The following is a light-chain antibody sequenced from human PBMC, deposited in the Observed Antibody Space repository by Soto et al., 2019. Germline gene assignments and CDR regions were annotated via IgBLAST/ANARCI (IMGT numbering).Light chain of an antibody. V-gene: IGKV1-9*01. CDR3: QQLNSFPIT. J-gene: IGKJ5*01. CDR2: AAS. CDR1: QGISSY. Sequence: DIQLTQSPSFLSASAGERVTITCRASQGISSYLAWYQQKPGKAPKLLIYAASTLQTGVPSRFSGSGSGTEFTLTISSLEPEEFAAYYCQQLNSFPITFGQGTPLE.